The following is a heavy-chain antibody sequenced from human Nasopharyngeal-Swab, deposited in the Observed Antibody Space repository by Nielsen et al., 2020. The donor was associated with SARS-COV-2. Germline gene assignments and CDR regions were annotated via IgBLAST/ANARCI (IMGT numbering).Heavy chain of an antibody. CDR3: ANLPMIVVVSGDY. D-gene: IGHD3-22*01. Sequence: GESLKISCAGSGYTFGSFWMHWVRQVPGKGLEWVSAISGSGGITYYADSVKGRFTISRDNSKNTLYLQMNSLRAEDTAVYYCANLPMIVVVSGDYWGQGTLVTVSS. V-gene: IGHV3-23*01. CDR1: GYTFGSFW. CDR2: ISGSGGIT. J-gene: IGHJ4*02.